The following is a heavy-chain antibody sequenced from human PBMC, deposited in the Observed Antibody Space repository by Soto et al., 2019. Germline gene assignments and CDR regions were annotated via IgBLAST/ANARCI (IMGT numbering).Heavy chain of an antibody. CDR3: ARGCFGEFVDYFDY. CDR1: GYTFTSYA. J-gene: IGHJ4*02. Sequence: QVQLVQSGAEVKKPGASVKVSCKASGYTFTSYAISWVRQAPGQGLERMGWISAYNGNTNYAQKVQGRVTMTTDTSTSTAYMELRSLRSDDPAVYYCARGCFGEFVDYFDYWGQGTLVTVSS. D-gene: IGHD3-10*01. V-gene: IGHV1-18*01. CDR2: ISAYNGNT.